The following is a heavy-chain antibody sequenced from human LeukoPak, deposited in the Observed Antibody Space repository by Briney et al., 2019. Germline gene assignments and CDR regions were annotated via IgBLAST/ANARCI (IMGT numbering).Heavy chain of an antibody. J-gene: IGHJ4*02. Sequence: GGSLRLSCTASGFTFSSYWMTWVRQAPGKGLEWVSAISGSGGSTYYADSVKGRFTISRDNSKNTRYLQMNSLRAEDTAVYYCAKEAPGNSMVRGVFDWGQGALVSVSS. V-gene: IGHV3-23*01. D-gene: IGHD3-10*01. CDR2: ISGSGGST. CDR3: AKEAPGNSMVRGVFD. CDR1: GFTFSSYW.